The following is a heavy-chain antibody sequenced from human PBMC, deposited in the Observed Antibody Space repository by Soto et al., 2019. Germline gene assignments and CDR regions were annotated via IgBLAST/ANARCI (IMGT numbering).Heavy chain of an antibody. CDR3: ARDGTTVTDYYFDY. J-gene: IGHJ4*02. Sequence: PSETLSLTCAVYGGSFSGYYWSWIRQPPGKGLEWIGEINHSGSTNYNPSLKSRVTISVDTSKNQFSLKLSSVTAADTAVYYCARDGTTVTDYYFDYWGQGTLVTVSS. CDR1: GGSFSGYY. CDR2: INHSGST. V-gene: IGHV4-34*01. D-gene: IGHD4-17*01.